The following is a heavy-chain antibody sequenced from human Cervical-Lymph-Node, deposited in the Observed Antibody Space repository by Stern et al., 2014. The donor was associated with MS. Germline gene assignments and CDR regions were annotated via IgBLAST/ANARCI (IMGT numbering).Heavy chain of an antibody. J-gene: IGHJ4*02. V-gene: IGHV3-30*10. CDR2: ISYDGRDK. D-gene: IGHD1-26*01. CDR1: GFVFRRYA. Sequence: GQLVESGGGVVQPGRSLRLSCAASGFVFRRYALHWVRQAPGTGLEWVALISYDGRDKYYTDSVKGRFPVSRDNSNNTVDLEMNSLRLEDTAVYYCAKGGSGSYLDWGQGSLVTVSS. CDR3: AKGGSGSYLD.